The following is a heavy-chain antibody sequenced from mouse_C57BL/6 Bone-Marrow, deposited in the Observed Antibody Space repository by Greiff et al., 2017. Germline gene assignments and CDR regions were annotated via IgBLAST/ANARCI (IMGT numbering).Heavy chain of an antibody. J-gene: IGHJ4*01. CDR1: GYTFTDYY. Sequence: EVQLQQSGPELVKPGASVKISCKASGYTFTDYYMNWVKQSHGKSLAWIGDINPKNGGTSYNQKFKGQATLTVDKSSSTAYMELRSLTSEDSAVYYCAREYYGNYGNAMDYWGQGTSVTVSS. D-gene: IGHD2-1*01. V-gene: IGHV1-26*01. CDR3: AREYYGNYGNAMDY. CDR2: INPKNGGT.